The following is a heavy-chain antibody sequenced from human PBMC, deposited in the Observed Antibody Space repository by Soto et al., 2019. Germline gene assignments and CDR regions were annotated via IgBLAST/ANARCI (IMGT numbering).Heavy chain of an antibody. CDR2: INHSGST. Sequence: QVQLQQWGAGLLKPSETLSLTCAVYGGSFSGYYWSWIRQPPGKGLEWIGEINHSGSTNYNPSLKSRVTISVDTSKNHFSLKLSSVTAADTAVYYCARGRVVLMVYALKRSMWFDPWGQGTLVTVSS. V-gene: IGHV4-34*01. D-gene: IGHD2-8*01. CDR1: GGSFSGYY. CDR3: ARGRVVLMVYALKRSMWFDP. J-gene: IGHJ5*02.